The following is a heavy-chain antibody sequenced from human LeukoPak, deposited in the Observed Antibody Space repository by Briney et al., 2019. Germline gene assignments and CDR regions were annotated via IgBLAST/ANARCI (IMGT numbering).Heavy chain of an antibody. CDR3: ARSLSSSYDSSGFDAFDI. CDR1: GYTFTGYY. J-gene: IGHJ3*02. V-gene: IGHV1-2*04. CDR2: INPNSGGT. D-gene: IGHD3-22*01. Sequence: ASVKVSCKASGYTFTGYYMHWVRQAPGQGLEWMGWINPNSGGTNYAQKFQGWVTMTRDTSISTAYMELSRLRSDDTAVYYCARSLSSSYDSSGFDAFDIWGQGTMVTVSS.